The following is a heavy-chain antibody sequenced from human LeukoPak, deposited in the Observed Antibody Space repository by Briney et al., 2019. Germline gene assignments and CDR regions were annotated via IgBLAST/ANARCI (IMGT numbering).Heavy chain of an antibody. V-gene: IGHV3-23*01. CDR1: GFTFSTYS. D-gene: IGHD3-16*01. CDR3: AKGQITRSDRFDY. Sequence: QSGGSLGLSCAASGFTFSTYSMTWVRQAPGKGLEWVSIISGGGDNRYYADSVKGRFTISRDNSKNTLYLQMNSLRAEDTAVYYCAKGQITRSDRFDYWGQGTLVTVSS. J-gene: IGHJ4*02. CDR2: ISGGGDNR.